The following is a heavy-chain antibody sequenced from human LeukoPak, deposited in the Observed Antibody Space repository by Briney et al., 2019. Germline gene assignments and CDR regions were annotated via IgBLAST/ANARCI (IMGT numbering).Heavy chain of an antibody. Sequence: GGSLRLSCAASGFTFSSYWMSWVRQAPGKGLEWVANIKQDGSEKYYVDSVKGRFTISRDNAKNSLYLQMNSLRAEDTAVYYCAKDFSDFGVEIDYWGQGTLVTVSS. D-gene: IGHD3-3*01. J-gene: IGHJ4*02. CDR1: GFTFSSYW. V-gene: IGHV3-7*01. CDR3: AKDFSDFGVEIDY. CDR2: IKQDGSEK.